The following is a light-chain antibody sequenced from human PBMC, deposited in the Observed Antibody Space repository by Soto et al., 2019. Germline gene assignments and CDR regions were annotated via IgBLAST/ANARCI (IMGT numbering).Light chain of an antibody. CDR3: SSYAGSNKGA. J-gene: IGLJ1*01. CDR1: SSDVGGYNY. Sequence: QSVLTQPPSASGSPGQSVTISCTGTSSDVGGYNYVSWYQQHPGKAPKLMIYEVSKRPSGVPDRFSGSKSGSTASLTVSGLQADDEADYYCSSYAGSNKGAFGTGTKVTVL. CDR2: EVS. V-gene: IGLV2-8*01.